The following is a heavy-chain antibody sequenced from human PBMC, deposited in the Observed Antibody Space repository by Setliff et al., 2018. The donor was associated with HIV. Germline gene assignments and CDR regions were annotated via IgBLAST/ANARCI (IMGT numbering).Heavy chain of an antibody. J-gene: IGHJ4*02. CDR3: ARGGGITWRSYSFDY. Sequence: PGGSLRLSCAASGFTFDDYGMSWVRQAPGMGLEWVSGINWNGGSTTYADSVKGRFTISRDNAKNTLYLQMNSLRAEDTAVYYCARGGGITWRSYSFDYWGQGTLVTVSS. CDR1: GFTFDDYG. D-gene: IGHD3-10*01. V-gene: IGHV3-20*04. CDR2: INWNGGST.